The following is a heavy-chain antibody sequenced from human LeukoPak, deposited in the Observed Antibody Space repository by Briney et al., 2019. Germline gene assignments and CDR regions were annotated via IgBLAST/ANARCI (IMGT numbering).Heavy chain of an antibody. CDR2: ISSDGNTQ. V-gene: IGHV3-30*04. CDR3: VRDLTSGARFDF. D-gene: IGHD2-8*02. J-gene: IGHJ4*02. Sequence: AGGSLRLSCVASGFTFTDYAFNWVRQTPGKGMEWVAIISSDGNTQSYADPLKGRFTISRDNFRDTVFLEMTTLRPEDTCLYYCVRDLTSGARFDFGGPGTLVTVSS. CDR1: GFTFTDYA.